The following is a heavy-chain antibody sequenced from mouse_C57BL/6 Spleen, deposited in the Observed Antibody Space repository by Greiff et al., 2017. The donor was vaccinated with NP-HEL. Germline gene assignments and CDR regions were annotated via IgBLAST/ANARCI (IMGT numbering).Heavy chain of an antibody. D-gene: IGHD2-4*01. CDR1: GYTFTSYW. J-gene: IGHJ2*01. Sequence: EVQLQQSGTVPARPGASVKMSCKTSGYTFTSYWMHWVKQRPGQGLEWIGAIYPGNSDTSYNQKFKGKAKLTAVTSASTAYMELSSLTNEDSAVYYCTGDYDYDDFDYWGQGTTLTVSS. CDR3: TGDYDYDDFDY. V-gene: IGHV1-5*01. CDR2: IYPGNSDT.